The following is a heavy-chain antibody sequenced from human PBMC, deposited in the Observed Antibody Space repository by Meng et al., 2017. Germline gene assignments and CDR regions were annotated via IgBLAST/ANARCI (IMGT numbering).Heavy chain of an antibody. Sequence: GESLKISCAASGFTFSSYAMSWVRQAPGKGLEWVSAISGSGGSTYDADSVKGRFTISRDNSKNTLYLQMNSLRAEDTAVYYCAKILWFGELLLNYYYYGMDVWGQGTTVTVSS. CDR2: ISGSGGST. V-gene: IGHV3-23*01. J-gene: IGHJ6*02. D-gene: IGHD3-10*01. CDR1: GFTFSSYA. CDR3: AKILWFGELLLNYYYYGMDV.